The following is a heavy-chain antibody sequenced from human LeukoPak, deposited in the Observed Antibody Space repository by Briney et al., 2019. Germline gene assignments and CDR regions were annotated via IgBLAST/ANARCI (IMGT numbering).Heavy chain of an antibody. CDR3: ARDPFPVSASSPAY. Sequence: GRSLRLSCAASGFTFSSYGMHWVRQAPGKGLEWVAVVSYDGSNKYYADSVRGRFTISRDNSKDTLYLQMNSLRAKDTAVYYCARDPFPVSASSPAYWGQGTLVTVSS. CDR2: VSYDGSNK. D-gene: IGHD1-26*01. V-gene: IGHV3-30*03. CDR1: GFTFSSYG. J-gene: IGHJ4*02.